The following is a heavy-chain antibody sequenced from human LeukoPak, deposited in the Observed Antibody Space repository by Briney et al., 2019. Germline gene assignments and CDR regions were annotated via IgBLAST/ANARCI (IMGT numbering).Heavy chain of an antibody. D-gene: IGHD2-2*01. V-gene: IGHV4-30-2*01. J-gene: IGHJ6*03. CDR2: IYHSGST. Sequence: PSETLSLTCTVSGGSISSGGYYWSWIRQPPGKGLEWIGYIYHSGSTYYNPSLKSRVTISVDRSKNQFSLKLSSVTAADTAVYYCARLQPAVGVPAAMAGYYYYMDVWGKGTTVTVSS. CDR1: GGSISSGGYY. CDR3: ARLQPAVGVPAAMAGYYYYMDV.